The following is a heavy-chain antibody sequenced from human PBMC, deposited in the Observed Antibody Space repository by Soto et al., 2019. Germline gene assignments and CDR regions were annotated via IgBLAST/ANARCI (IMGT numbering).Heavy chain of an antibody. V-gene: IGHV3-33*01. CDR3: ARDCVGGSSSVSS. D-gene: IGHD3-10*01. CDR2: IWYDGSNE. CDR1: GFTFKNYG. Sequence: QVQLVESGGGVVQPGMSLRLSCEASGFTFKNYGMHWVRQAPGKGLEWVANIWYDGSNEHYGDSVKGRFTISRDNSKNTLYLQMNSLRPEDTAVYSWARDCVGGSSSVSSWGQGTLVTVSS. J-gene: IGHJ5*02.